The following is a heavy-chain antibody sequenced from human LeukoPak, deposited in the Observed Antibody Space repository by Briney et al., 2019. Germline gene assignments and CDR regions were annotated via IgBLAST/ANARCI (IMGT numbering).Heavy chain of an antibody. CDR2: ISAYNGNT. CDR3: ARDIDHSSSWYNWFDP. J-gene: IGHJ5*02. D-gene: IGHD6-13*01. V-gene: IGHV1-18*01. Sequence: GASVKVSCKASGYTFTSYGISWVRQAPGQGLEWMGWISAYNGNTNYAQKLQGRVTMTRDTSISTAYMELSRLRSDDTAVYYCARDIDHSSSWYNWFDPWGQGTLVTVSS. CDR1: GYTFTSYG.